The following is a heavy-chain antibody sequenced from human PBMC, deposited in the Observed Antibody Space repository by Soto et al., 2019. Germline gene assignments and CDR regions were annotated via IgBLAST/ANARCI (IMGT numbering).Heavy chain of an antibody. CDR3: AKTGFWSGYRVADY. CDR2: ISYSGST. CDR1: GGSISSSSSY. J-gene: IGHJ4*02. D-gene: IGHD3-3*01. V-gene: IGHV4-39*01. Sequence: QLQLQESGPGLVKPSETLSLTCTVSGGSISSSSSYWGWIRQPPGKGLEWIGSISYSGSTYYNPSPQSRVTISVHTSKPQFSLKLTSVTAADTAVYFCAKTGFWSGYRVADYWGQGTLVTVSS.